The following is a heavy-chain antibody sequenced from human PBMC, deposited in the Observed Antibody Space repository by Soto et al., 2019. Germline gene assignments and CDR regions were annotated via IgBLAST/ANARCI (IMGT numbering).Heavy chain of an antibody. V-gene: IGHV3-21*01. CDR2: ISTSSDYI. D-gene: IGHD2-2*01. CDR3: ARMGAGHCVSIRCYPSPTMGYGMDV. J-gene: IGHJ6*02. CDR1: GFTFSSYD. Sequence: EVQLVESGGGLVKPGGSLRLSCAASGFTFSSYDMTWVRQAPGKGLEWVSSISTSSDYIYYAGSVKGRFTLSRDNAENSLYLQMNSLRGEDTAAYFCARMGAGHCVSIRCYPSPTMGYGMDVWGQGTTVTVSS.